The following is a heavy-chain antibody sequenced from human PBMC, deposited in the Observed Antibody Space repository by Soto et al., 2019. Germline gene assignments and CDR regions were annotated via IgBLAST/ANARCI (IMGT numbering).Heavy chain of an antibody. J-gene: IGHJ4*02. CDR2: ISWNSGSI. V-gene: IGHV3-9*01. Sequence: EVQLVESGGGLVQPGRSLRLSCAASGFTFDDYAMHWVRQAPGKCLEWVSGISWNSGSIGYADSVKGRFTISRDNGKNSLYLQMNSLRDEDTALYYCAKDIGTGYGWGYGDHIDYWGQGTLVTVSS. CDR3: AKDIGTGYGWGYGDHIDY. CDR1: GFTFDDYA. D-gene: IGHD4-17*01.